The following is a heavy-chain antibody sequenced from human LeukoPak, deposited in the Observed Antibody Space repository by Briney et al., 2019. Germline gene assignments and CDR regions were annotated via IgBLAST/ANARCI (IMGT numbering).Heavy chain of an antibody. Sequence: PGGSLRLSCAASGFTVSSNYMSWVRQAPGKGLEWVSVIYSGGNTYYADSVKGRFTISRDNSKNTLYLQMNSLRAEDTAVYYCARTPMFYFYGMDVWGQGTTVTVCS. J-gene: IGHJ6*02. V-gene: IGHV3-66*01. CDR1: GFTVSSNY. CDR2: IYSGGNT. CDR3: ARTPMFYFYGMDV. D-gene: IGHD2-15*01.